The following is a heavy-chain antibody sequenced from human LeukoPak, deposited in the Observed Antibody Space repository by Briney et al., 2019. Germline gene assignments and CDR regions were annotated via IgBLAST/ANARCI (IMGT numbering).Heavy chain of an antibody. V-gene: IGHV3-7*01. J-gene: IGHJ5*02. Sequence: GGPLRLSCAASGFTFSGYSMIWVGPAPGKGLEWVANIKLDGSEKHYVDAVKGRFTISRDNSKNTLYLQMNSLRAEGTAVYYCAKGYCRSTSCRLNWFDPWGQGTLVTVSS. D-gene: IGHD2-2*01. CDR1: GFTFSGYS. CDR3: AKGYCRSTSCRLNWFDP. CDR2: IKLDGSEK.